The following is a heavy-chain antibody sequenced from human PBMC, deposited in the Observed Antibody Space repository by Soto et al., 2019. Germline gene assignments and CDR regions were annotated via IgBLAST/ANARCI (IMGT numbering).Heavy chain of an antibody. V-gene: IGHV3-23*01. Sequence: EVQLLESGGDLVQSGGSLRLSCEASGFTFNDFGMSWARQTPGKGLEWVSTLNHDGRNTHYAASVEGRFTISRDNSKNTLYLQMGSLRAEDTAIYYCAKDAGNEESLFDYWGRGTLVTVSS. CDR3: AKDAGNEESLFDY. CDR2: LNHDGRNT. CDR1: GFTFNDFG. J-gene: IGHJ4*02.